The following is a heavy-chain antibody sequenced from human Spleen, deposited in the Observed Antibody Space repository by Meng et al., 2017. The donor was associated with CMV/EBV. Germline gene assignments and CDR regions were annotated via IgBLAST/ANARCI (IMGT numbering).Heavy chain of an antibody. Sequence: CKASGGTFSSYAISWVRQAPGQGLEWMGGIIPIFGTANYAQKFQGRVTITTDESTSTAYMELSSLRSEDTAVYYCARVVGGDTIDYWGQGTLVPSPQ. CDR1: GGTFSSYA. V-gene: IGHV1-69*05. CDR3: ARVVGGDTIDY. D-gene: IGHD1-26*01. CDR2: IIPIFGTA. J-gene: IGHJ4*02.